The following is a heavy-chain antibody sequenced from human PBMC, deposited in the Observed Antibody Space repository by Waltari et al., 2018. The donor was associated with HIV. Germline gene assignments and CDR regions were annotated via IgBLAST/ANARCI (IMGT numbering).Heavy chain of an antibody. J-gene: IGHJ4*02. Sequence: QVQLVQSGAEVKKPGASVKVSCKVSGYTLTELSMHWVRQAPGKGLEWMGGLEPEEGETIYAKKFQGRVTMTEDTSTDTAYMELSSLRSEDTAVYYCATDGFGYSSGWYYLDYWGQGTLVTVSS. CDR1: GYTLTELS. CDR2: LEPEEGET. CDR3: ATDGFGYSSGWYYLDY. V-gene: IGHV1-24*01. D-gene: IGHD6-19*01.